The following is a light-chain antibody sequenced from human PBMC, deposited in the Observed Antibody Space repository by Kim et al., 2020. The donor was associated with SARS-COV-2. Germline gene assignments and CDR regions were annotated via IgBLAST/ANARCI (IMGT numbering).Light chain of an antibody. J-gene: IGKJ1*01. CDR2: NAS. CDR1: QIIGDF. Sequence: ASGGNRVTIPCRASQIIGDFLAWHQQKPGEAPKLLIYNASSLESGVPYRFTGSGSGTDFTLTINSLQPDDFASYYCQQYKSTSRTFGQGNKVDIK. CDR3: QQYKSTSRT. V-gene: IGKV1-5*03.